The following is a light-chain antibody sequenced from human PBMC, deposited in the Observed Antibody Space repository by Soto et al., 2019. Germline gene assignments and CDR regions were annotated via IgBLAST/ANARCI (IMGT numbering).Light chain of an antibody. CDR3: QQYTSYPLT. V-gene: IGKV1-5*03. Sequence: DIQMTQSPSTLSASVGDRVTITCRASQSISYWLAWYQQKPGKAPKLLIYKASSLGGGVPSRFSGSGSGTEFTLTISTLQPDDFATYYCQQYTSYPLTFGGGTQVEIK. CDR1: QSISYW. J-gene: IGKJ4*01. CDR2: KAS.